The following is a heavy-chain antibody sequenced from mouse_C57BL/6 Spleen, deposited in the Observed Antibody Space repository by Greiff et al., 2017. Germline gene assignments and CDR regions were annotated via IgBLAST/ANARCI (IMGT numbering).Heavy chain of an antibody. CDR1: GYTFTDYY. CDR3: ARDWAYYSNYGWFAY. Sequence: EVKLQQSGPELVKPGASVKISCKASGYTFTDYYMNWVKQSHGKSLEWIGDINPNNGGTSYNQKFKGKATLTVDKSSSTAYMELRSLTSEDSAVYYCARDWAYYSNYGWFAYWGQGTLVTVSA. J-gene: IGHJ3*01. V-gene: IGHV1-26*01. D-gene: IGHD2-5*01. CDR2: INPNNGGT.